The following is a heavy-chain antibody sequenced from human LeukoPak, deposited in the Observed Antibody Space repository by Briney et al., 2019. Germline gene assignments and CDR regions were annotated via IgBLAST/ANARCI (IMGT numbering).Heavy chain of an antibody. CDR2: INPNSGGT. CDR3: AREGAGIAARPDY. Sequence: APVKVSCKASGYTFTGYYMHWVRQAPGQGLEWMGWINPNSGGTNYAQKFQGRVTMTRDTSISTAYMELSRLRSDDTAVYYCAREGAGIAARPDYWGQGTLVTVSS. CDR1: GYTFTGYY. V-gene: IGHV1-2*02. J-gene: IGHJ4*02. D-gene: IGHD6-6*01.